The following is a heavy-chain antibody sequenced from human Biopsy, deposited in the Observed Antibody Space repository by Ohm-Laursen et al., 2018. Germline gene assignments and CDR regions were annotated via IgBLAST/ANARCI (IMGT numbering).Heavy chain of an antibody. CDR3: ARDDGFYARTSGMDV. Sequence: SLRLSCAASGFTFASHAMRWVRQAPGKGLEWVSYINSDASYIYYGVSVRGRFTISRDNAKNSVYLQMNSLRVEDTAVYYCARDDGFYARTSGMDVRGQGTTVTVSS. CDR2: INSDASYI. J-gene: IGHJ6*02. CDR1: GFTFASHA. V-gene: IGHV3-21*01. D-gene: IGHD2-8*01.